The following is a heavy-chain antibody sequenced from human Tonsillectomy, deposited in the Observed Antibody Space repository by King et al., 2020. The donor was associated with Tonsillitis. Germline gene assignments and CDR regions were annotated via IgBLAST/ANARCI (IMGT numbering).Heavy chain of an antibody. CDR3: ARTGEWDYYDSSGSSYYYYGMDV. CDR2: MNPNSGNT. J-gene: IGHJ6*02. Sequence: VQLVQSGAEVKKPGASVKVSCKASGYTFTRYDINWVRQATGQGLEWMGWMNPNSGNTGYAQKFQGRVTMTRNTAISTAYMELSSLRSEDTAVYYCARTGEWDYYDSSGSSYYYYGMDVWGQGTTVTVSS. V-gene: IGHV1-8*01. D-gene: IGHD3-22*01. CDR1: GYTFTRYD.